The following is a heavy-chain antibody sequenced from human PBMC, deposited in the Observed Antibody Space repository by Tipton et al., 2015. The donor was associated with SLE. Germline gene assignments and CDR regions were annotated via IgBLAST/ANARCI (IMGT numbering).Heavy chain of an antibody. CDR2: IKSNGTST. CDR3: ARDLYHLPLDY. V-gene: IGHV3-74*01. CDR1: GFTFSNYW. J-gene: IGHJ4*02. Sequence: SLRLSCSASGFTFSNYWVHWVRQFPGKGLVWVSRIKSNGTSTTYADSVKGRFTIPRDNTKNTLYLQMNSLRAEDTAVYYCARDLYHLPLDYWGQGTLVTVSS. D-gene: IGHD2-2*01.